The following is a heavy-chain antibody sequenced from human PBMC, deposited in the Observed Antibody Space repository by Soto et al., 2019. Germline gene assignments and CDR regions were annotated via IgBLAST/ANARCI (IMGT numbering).Heavy chain of an antibody. CDR1: GFTFSSYS. D-gene: IGHD6-6*01. J-gene: IGHJ1*01. CDR3: ARAPIEYSSSEAYFQH. V-gene: IGHV3-21*01. Sequence: EVQLVESGGGLVKPGGSLRLSCAASGFTFSSYSMNWVRQAPGKGLERVSSISSSSSYIYYADSVKGRFTISRDNAKNSLYLQMNSLRAEDTAVYYCARAPIEYSSSEAYFQHWGQGTLVTVSS. CDR2: ISSSSSYI.